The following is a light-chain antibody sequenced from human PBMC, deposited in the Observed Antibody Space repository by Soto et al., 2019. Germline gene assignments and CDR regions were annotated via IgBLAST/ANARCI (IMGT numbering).Light chain of an antibody. CDR2: AAS. Sequence: DIPMTQSPDSVSASVGDSITITCRASQPISSWVAWYQQKPGQAPKLLIYAASRLQGGVPLRFSGSRSVTDFTLTINTLQPEDFATYYCQQANSFPLTFGGGTRVEVK. J-gene: IGKJ4*01. V-gene: IGKV1D-12*01. CDR1: QPISSW. CDR3: QQANSFPLT.